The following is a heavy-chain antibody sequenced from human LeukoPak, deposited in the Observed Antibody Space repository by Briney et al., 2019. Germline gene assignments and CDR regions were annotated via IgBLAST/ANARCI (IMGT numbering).Heavy chain of an antibody. V-gene: IGHV4-59*08. Sequence: SETLSLTCTVSGGSISNYYWSWIRQPPGKGLEWIGYIYYSGSTNYSPSLKSRVTISVDTSKNQFSLKLSSVTAADTAVYYCARQTSSWDRWFDPWGQGTLVTVSS. D-gene: IGHD2-2*01. CDR3: ARQTSSWDRWFDP. CDR2: IYYSGST. J-gene: IGHJ5*02. CDR1: GGSISNYY.